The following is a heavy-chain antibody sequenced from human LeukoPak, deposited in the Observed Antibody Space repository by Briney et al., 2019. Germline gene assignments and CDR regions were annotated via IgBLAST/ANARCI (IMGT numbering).Heavy chain of an antibody. J-gene: IGHJ4*02. Sequence: PSETLSLTCTVSGGSISSYYWSWIRQPPGKGLEWIGYIYYSGSTNYNPSLKSRVTISVDTSKNQFSLKLSSVTAADTAVYHCAREDQTGDIDYWGQGTLVTVSS. V-gene: IGHV4-59*01. CDR3: AREDQTGDIDY. D-gene: IGHD7-27*01. CDR2: IYYSGST. CDR1: GGSISSYY.